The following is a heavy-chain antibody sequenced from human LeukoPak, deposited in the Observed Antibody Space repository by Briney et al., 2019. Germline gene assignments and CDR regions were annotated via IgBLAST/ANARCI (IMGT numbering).Heavy chain of an antibody. Sequence: GGSLRLSCAASGFTFSSYGMHWVRQAPGKGLEWVAVIWYDGSSKYYADSVKGRFTIPRDNSKNTLYLQMNSLRAEDTAVYYCARGRQQLVVYYFDYWGQGTLVTVSS. CDR1: GFTFSSYG. J-gene: IGHJ4*02. V-gene: IGHV3-33*01. CDR2: IWYDGSSK. D-gene: IGHD6-13*01. CDR3: ARGRQQLVVYYFDY.